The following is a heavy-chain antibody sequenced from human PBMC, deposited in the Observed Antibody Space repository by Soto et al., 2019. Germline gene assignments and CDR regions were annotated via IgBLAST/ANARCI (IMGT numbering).Heavy chain of an antibody. Sequence: PGVSLRLSFAASGFTFSSYWMHWFRQAPGKGLVWVSRINSDGSSTSYADSVKGRFTISRDNAKNTLYLQMNSLRAEDTAVYYCSSSLLKPFDYWGQGTLFTVSS. J-gene: IGHJ4*01. V-gene: IGHV3-74*01. CDR2: INSDGSST. CDR1: GFTFSSYW. CDR3: SSSLLKPFDY.